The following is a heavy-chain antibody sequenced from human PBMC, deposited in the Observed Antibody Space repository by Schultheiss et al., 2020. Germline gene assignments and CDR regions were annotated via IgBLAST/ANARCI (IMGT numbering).Heavy chain of an antibody. CDR1: GFTFSSYS. V-gene: IGHV3-30*03. J-gene: IGHJ6*02. CDR3: ARDLVDSSSWYGNYYYYGMDV. CDR2: ISYDGSNK. D-gene: IGHD6-13*01. Sequence: GGSLRLSCAASGFTFSSYSMNWVRQAPGKGLEWVAVISYDGSNKYYADSVKGRFTISRDNSKNTLYLQMNSLRAEDTAVYYCARDLVDSSSWYGNYYYYGMDVWGQGTTVTVSS.